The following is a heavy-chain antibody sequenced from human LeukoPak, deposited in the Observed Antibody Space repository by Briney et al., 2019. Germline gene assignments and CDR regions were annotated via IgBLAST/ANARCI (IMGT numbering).Heavy chain of an antibody. Sequence: GGSLRLSCAASGFTVSSNYMSWVRQAPGEGLEWVSVIYSGGSTYYADSVKGRFTISRDNSKNTLYLQMNSLRAEDTVVYYCARDPLGYFDYWGQGTLVNGSS. V-gene: IGHV3-66*01. CDR3: ARDPLGYFDY. J-gene: IGHJ4*02. CDR2: IYSGGST. CDR1: GFTVSSNY.